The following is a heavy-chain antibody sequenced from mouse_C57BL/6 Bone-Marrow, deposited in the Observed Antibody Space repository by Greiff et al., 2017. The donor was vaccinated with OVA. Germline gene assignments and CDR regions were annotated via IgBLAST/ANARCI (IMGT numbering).Heavy chain of an antibody. V-gene: IGHV5-4*03. CDR2: LSDGGSYT. CDR1: GFTFSSYA. Sequence: EVKLMESGGGLVKPGGSLKLSCAASGFTFSSYAMSWVRQTPEKRLEWVATLSDGGSYTYYPDNVKGRFTISRDNAKNNRYLQMSHLKSEDTAMYYCARAPYYGYQAWFAYWGQGTLVTVSA. D-gene: IGHD2-9*01. CDR3: ARAPYYGYQAWFAY. J-gene: IGHJ3*01.